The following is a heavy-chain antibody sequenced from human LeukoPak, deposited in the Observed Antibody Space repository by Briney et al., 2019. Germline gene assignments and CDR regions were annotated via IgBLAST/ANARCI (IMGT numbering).Heavy chain of an antibody. D-gene: IGHD3-16*02. CDR2: IKQDGSEK. CDR1: GFTFSAYW. J-gene: IGHJ5*02. CDR3: AREFGGVIVLHNNWFDP. Sequence: GGSLRLSCAASGFTFSAYWMSWVRQAPGKGLEWVANIKQDGSEKYSVDSVKGRITISRDNAKNSLYLQMNSLRAEDTAVYYCAREFGGVIVLHNNWFDPWGQGTLVTVSS. V-gene: IGHV3-7*01.